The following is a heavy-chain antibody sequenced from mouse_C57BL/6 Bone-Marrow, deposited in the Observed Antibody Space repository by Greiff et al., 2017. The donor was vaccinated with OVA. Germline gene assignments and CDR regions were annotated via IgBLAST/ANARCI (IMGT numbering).Heavy chain of an antibody. V-gene: IGHV5-6*01. Sequence: DVQLVESGGDLVKPGGSLKLSCAASGFTFSSYGMSWVRQTPDKRLEWVATISSGGSYTYYPDSVKGRFTISRDNAKNTLYLQMSSLKSEDTAMYYCERDYYGKDYYAMDYWGQGTSVTVSS. CDR2: ISSGGSYT. CDR3: ERDYYGKDYYAMDY. D-gene: IGHD1-1*01. CDR1: GFTFSSYG. J-gene: IGHJ4*01.